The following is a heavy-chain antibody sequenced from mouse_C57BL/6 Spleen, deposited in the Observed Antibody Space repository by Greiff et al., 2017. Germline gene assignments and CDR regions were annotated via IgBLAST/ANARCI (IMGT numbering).Heavy chain of an antibody. J-gene: IGHJ2*01. CDR3: ARMDDYDGNFDY. D-gene: IGHD2-4*01. V-gene: IGHV5-16*01. CDR2: INYDGSST. CDR1: GFTFSDYY. Sequence: EVKLMESEGGLVQPGSSMKLSCTASGFTFSDYYMAWVRQVPEKGLEWVANINYDGSSTYYLDSLKSRFIISRDNAKNILYLQMSSLKSEDTATYYCARMDDYDGNFDYWGQGTTLTVSS.